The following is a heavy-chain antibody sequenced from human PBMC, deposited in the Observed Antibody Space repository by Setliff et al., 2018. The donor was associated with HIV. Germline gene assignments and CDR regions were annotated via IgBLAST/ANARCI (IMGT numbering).Heavy chain of an antibody. CDR1: GFTFRDHY. CDR3: TRSKWGSGFDY. V-gene: IGHV3-72*01. J-gene: IGHJ4*02. Sequence: GGPRLSCAASGFTFRDHYMDWVRQAPGKGLEWVGRTGNKASSDTTQYAASVKGRFTISRDDSKNSVFLQMNSLKTEDTAMYYCTRSKWGSGFDYWGQGTLVTVSS. CDR2: TGNKASSDTT. D-gene: IGHD1-26*01.